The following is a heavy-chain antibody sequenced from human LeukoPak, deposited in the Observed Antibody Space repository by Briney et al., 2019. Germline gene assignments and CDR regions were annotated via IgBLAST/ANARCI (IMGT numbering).Heavy chain of an antibody. V-gene: IGHV4-59*08. CDR2: IYYGGST. CDR3: VRGRGPWGY. Sequence: PSETLSLTCTVSGGSISSYYWSWIRQPPGKGLEWIGFIYYGGSTNYNPSLKSRVTISVDTSKNQFFLKLSSVTAADTAVYYCVRGRGPWGYWGQGTLVTVSS. CDR1: GGSISSYY. D-gene: IGHD3-10*01. J-gene: IGHJ4*02.